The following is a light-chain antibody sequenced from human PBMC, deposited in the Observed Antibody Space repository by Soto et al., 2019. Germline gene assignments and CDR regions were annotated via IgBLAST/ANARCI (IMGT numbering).Light chain of an antibody. CDR1: HSVSSNY. CDR3: QQYDSSPLS. J-gene: IGKJ4*01. CDR2: GAS. V-gene: IGKV3-20*01. Sequence: EIVVTQSPGTLSLSPGERATLSYRASHSVSSNYLAWYQQKPGQAPRLRIYGASNRATGIPDRFSGSASGKDFTLTISRLEPEDFAVYYWQQYDSSPLSFGGGTKVVLK.